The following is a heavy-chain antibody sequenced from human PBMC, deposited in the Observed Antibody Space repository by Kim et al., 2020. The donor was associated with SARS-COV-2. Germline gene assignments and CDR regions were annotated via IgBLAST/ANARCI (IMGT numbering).Heavy chain of an antibody. CDR1: GGSISSYY. V-gene: IGHV4-59*01. D-gene: IGHD5-18*01. J-gene: IGHJ4*02. CDR2: IYYSGST. Sequence: SETLSLTCTVSGGSISSYYWSWIRQPPGKGLEWIGYIYYSGSTNYNPSLKSRVTISVDTSKNQFSLKLSSVTTADTAVYYCARTPSTAPGPFDYWGQGTLVTVSS. CDR3: ARTPSTAPGPFDY.